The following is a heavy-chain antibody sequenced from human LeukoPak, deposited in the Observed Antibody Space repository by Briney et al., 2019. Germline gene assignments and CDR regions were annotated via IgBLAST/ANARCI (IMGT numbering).Heavy chain of an antibody. J-gene: IGHJ4*02. D-gene: IGHD3-10*01. V-gene: IGHV3-21*01. Sequence: PGGALRLSCAASGFTFSSDRMNWVRQAPGKGLDWVSSISSSSSYIYYAVSMKGRFTISRDNAKNSLYLQMNSMRAEDTAVYYCARYGSGSYYFDYWGQGTLVAVSS. CDR3: ARYGSGSYYFDY. CDR1: GFTFSSDR. CDR2: ISSSSSYI.